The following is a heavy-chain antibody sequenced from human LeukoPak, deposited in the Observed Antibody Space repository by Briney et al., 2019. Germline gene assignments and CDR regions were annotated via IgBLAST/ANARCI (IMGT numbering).Heavy chain of an antibody. CDR1: GIPFSDFY. V-gene: IGHV3-11*05. D-gene: IGHD7-27*01. J-gene: IGHJ4*02. Sequence: GGSLRLSCVVAGIPFSDFYMNWIRQAPGKGLEWISYISSSSSYTDYAESVKGRFTISRDNAKSALYLQMNDLRVEDTAVYYCTTGNWGSFSYWGQGTLVTVSS. CDR2: ISSSSSYT. CDR3: TTGNWGSFSY.